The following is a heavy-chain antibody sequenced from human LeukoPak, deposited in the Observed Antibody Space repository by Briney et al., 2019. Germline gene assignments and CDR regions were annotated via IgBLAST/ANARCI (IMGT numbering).Heavy chain of an antibody. CDR2: ISGSGGST. CDR1: GFTFSSYA. Sequence: PGGSLRLSCAASGFTFSSYAMSWVRQAPGKGLEWVSAISGSGGSTYYADSVKGRFTISRDNFKNTLYLQMNSLRAEDTAIYYCAKEHYYDSSGTFDYWGQGSLVTVSS. V-gene: IGHV3-23*01. CDR3: AKEHYYDSSGTFDY. D-gene: IGHD3-22*01. J-gene: IGHJ4*02.